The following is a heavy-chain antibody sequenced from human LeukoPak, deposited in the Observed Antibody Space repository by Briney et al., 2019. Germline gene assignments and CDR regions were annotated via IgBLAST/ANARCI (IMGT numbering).Heavy chain of an antibody. V-gene: IGHV1-2*02. CDR3: ARDLRNRKYCSSTSCYTGDY. J-gene: IGHJ4*02. Sequence: EASVKVSCKASGYTFTSYDINWVRQATGQGLEWMGWINPNSGGTNYAQKFQGRVTMTRDTSISTAYMELSRLRSDDTAVYYCARDLRNRKYCSSTSCYTGDYWGQGTLVTVSS. D-gene: IGHD2-2*02. CDR1: GYTFTSYD. CDR2: INPNSGGT.